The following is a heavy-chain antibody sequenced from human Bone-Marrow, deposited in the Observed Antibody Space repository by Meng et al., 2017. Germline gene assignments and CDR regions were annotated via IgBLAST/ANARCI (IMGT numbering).Heavy chain of an antibody. V-gene: IGHV3-15*01. J-gene: IGHJ4*02. CDR2: IKSKTDGGTT. CDR3: ATGAAAADH. Sequence: GGSLRLSCAASGFTFSNAWMSWIRQAPGKGLEWVGRIKSKTDGGTTDYAAPVQGRFTISRDDSKNTLYLQMNSLKTEDTAVYFCATGAAAADHWGQGTLVTVSS. D-gene: IGHD6-13*01. CDR1: GFTFSNAW.